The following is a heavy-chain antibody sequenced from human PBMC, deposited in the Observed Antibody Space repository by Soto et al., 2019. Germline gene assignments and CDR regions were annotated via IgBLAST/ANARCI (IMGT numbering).Heavy chain of an antibody. CDR2: MNPNSGNT. V-gene: IGHV1-8*01. D-gene: IGHD2-2*01. J-gene: IGHJ5*02. Sequence: GASVKASCKASGYTFTRYDINWVRQATGQGLEWMGWMNPNSGNTGYAQKFQGRVTMTRNTSISTAYMELSSLRSEDTAVYYCARGLAYQLPLDPWGQGTLVTVSS. CDR1: GYTFTRYD. CDR3: ARGLAYQLPLDP.